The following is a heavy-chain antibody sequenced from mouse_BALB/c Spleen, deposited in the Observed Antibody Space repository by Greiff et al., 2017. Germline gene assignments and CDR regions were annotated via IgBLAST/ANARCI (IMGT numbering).Heavy chain of an antibody. V-gene: IGHV3-6*02. CDR3: ARGVDYGYFDY. D-gene: IGHD1-1*02. Sequence: EVKLVESGPGLVKPSQSLSLTCSVTGYSITSGYYWNWIRQFPGNKLEWMGYISYDGSNNYNPSLKNRISITRDTSKNQFFLKLNSVTTEDTATYYCARGVDYGYFDYWGQGTTLTVSS. J-gene: IGHJ2*01. CDR2: ISYDGSN. CDR1: GYSITSGYY.